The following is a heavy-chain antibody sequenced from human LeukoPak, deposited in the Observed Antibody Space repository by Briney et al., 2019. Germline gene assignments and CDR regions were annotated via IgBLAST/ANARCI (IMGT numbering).Heavy chain of an antibody. CDR1: GGTFSSYA. CDR2: IIPIFGTA. J-gene: IGHJ4*02. CDR3: ARDGLGGWFDY. V-gene: IGHV1-69*06. D-gene: IGHD6-19*01. Sequence: ASVKVSCKASGGTFSSYAISWVRQAPGQGLEWMGGIIPIFGTANYAQKFQGRVTITAHKSTSTAYMELSSLRSEDTAVYYCARDGLGGWFDYWGQGTLVTVSS.